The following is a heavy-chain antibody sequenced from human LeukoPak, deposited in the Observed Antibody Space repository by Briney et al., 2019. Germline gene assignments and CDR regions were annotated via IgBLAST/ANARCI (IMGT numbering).Heavy chain of an antibody. D-gene: IGHD3-16*01. V-gene: IGHV3-21*01. CDR1: GFTFSSYS. J-gene: IGHJ4*02. CDR2: ISSSSSYI. CDR3: AREGPPRTYDY. Sequence: GGSLRLSCAASGFTFSSYSMKWVRQAREKGLEWVSSISSSSSYIYYADSVKGRFTISRHNAKNSLYLQMNSLRAEDTAVYYCAREGPPRTYDYWGQGTLVTVSS.